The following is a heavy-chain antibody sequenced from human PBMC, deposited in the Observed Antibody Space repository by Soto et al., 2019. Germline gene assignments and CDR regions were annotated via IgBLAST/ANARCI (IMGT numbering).Heavy chain of an antibody. Sequence: CVSLRLSCVASGFTFSDYWMHWVSQAPGKGLVWASRIKFDGSFTSHADSVKGRFTISRDNARNTVHLQMDSLRAEDTGVYYCARGLRNYYGVDVWGQGTTVTVSS. CDR3: ARGLRNYYGVDV. CDR1: GFTFSDYW. D-gene: IGHD4-17*01. V-gene: IGHV3-74*01. CDR2: IKFDGSFT. J-gene: IGHJ6*02.